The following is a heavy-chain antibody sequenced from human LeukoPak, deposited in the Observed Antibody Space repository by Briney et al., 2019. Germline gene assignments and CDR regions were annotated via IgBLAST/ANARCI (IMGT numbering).Heavy chain of an antibody. D-gene: IGHD3-10*02. CDR3: ARDHDIFGGDAFDI. V-gene: IGHV4-38-2*02. CDR2: IYHSGST. CDR1: GYSISSGYY. Sequence: PSETLSLTCTVSGYSISSGYYWGWIRQPPGKGLEWIGSIYHSGSTYYNPSLKSRVTISVDTSKNQFSLKLSSVTAADTAVYYCARDHDIFGGDAFDIWGQGTMVTVSS. J-gene: IGHJ3*02.